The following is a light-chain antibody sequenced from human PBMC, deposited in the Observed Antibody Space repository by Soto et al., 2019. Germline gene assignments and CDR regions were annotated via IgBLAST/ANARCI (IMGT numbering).Light chain of an antibody. Sequence: DIQMTQSPSSLSASAGDRVTITCQASQDINNHLNWYQQKAGRAPKLLINDASNLETGVPSRFSGSGSGTDFTLTISGLQPEDIATYYCQQYVNALTFGGGTKEEIK. CDR3: QQYVNALT. J-gene: IGKJ4*01. CDR1: QDINNH. V-gene: IGKV1-33*01. CDR2: DAS.